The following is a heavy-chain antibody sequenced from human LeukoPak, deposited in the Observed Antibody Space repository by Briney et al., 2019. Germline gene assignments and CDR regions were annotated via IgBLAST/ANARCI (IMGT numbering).Heavy chain of an antibody. CDR1: GFSLTSNG. CDR2: ISHEGNTK. CDR3: ARDIRVRYMPMVRAVEYYQYHAMDV. J-gene: IGHJ6*02. V-gene: IGHV3-30*03. D-gene: IGHD3-10*01. Sequence: PGGSLRLSCAASGFSLTSNGMHWVRQAPGKGLEWVAFISHEGNTKYYAESVTGLFTVSRDSSKSTRFLQMDSLRRDDTAVYYCARDIRVRYMPMVRAVEYYQYHAMDVWGQGTTVTVYS.